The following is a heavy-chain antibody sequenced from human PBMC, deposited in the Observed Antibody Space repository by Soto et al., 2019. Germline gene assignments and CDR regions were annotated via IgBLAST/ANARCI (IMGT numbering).Heavy chain of an antibody. D-gene: IGHD4-17*01. V-gene: IGHV2-5*02. CDR3: AQTPIVDKGYGPPTLDAFDI. Sequence: GSGPTLVNPTQTLTLTCTFSGFSLSTSGVGVGWIRQPPGKALEWLALIYWDDDKRYSPSLKSRLTITKDTSKNQVVLTMTNMEPVDTATYYCAQTPIVDKGYGPPTLDAFDIWGQGTMVTVSS. CDR1: GFSLSTSGVG. J-gene: IGHJ3*02. CDR2: IYWDDDK.